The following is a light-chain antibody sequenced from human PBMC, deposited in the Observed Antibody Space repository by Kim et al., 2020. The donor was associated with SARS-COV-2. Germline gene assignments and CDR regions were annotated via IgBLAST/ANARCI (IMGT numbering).Light chain of an antibody. CDR3: QTWDSSGV. J-gene: IGLJ2*01. CDR1: KLGDKY. V-gene: IGLV3-1*01. Sequence: SYELTQPPSVSVSPGQTASITCSGDKLGDKYTCWYQQKPGQSPVLVIYRDSRRSSGIPERFSGSNSGNTATLTISGTQAMDEADYYCQTWDSSGVFGGGT. CDR2: RDS.